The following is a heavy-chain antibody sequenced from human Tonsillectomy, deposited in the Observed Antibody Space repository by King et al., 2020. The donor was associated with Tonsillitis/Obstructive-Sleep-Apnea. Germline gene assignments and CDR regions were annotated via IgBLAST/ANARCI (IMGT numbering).Heavy chain of an antibody. J-gene: IGHJ6*02. D-gene: IGHD2-15*01. CDR2: INPNRGGK. CDR3: ARVAGYCSSFTYCYYGMAV. CDR1: GYTFKDFN. V-gene: IGHV1-2*02. Sequence: VQLVQSGAGVKKPGASVKVSCKASGYTFKDFNIHWVRQAPGQGLEWMGLINPNRGGKNYAQKFNGRVTMTRDKSINTAYMDLNRLTSDDTAIYFCARVAGYCSSFTYCYYGMAVWGQGTTVTVSS.